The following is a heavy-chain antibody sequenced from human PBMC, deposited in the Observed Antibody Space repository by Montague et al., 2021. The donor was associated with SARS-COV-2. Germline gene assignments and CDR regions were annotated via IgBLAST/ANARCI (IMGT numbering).Heavy chain of an antibody. D-gene: IGHD6-13*01. CDR3: ARDSSSGSDWYYYYGMDV. CDR1: GFTFSSYG. J-gene: IGHJ6*02. CDR2: IRYDGSKN. Sequence: SLRLSCAASGFTFSSYGMHWVRQAPGKGLEWVAIIRYDGSKNYYADSVKGRFTISRDNSKNTLYLQMNTPRAEDTAVYYCARDSSSGSDWYYYYGMDVWGQGTTVTVSS. V-gene: IGHV3-33*01.